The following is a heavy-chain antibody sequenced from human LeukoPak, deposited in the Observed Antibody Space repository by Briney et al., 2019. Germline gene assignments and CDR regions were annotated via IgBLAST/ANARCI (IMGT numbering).Heavy chain of an antibody. D-gene: IGHD2-21*01. Sequence: GGSLRLSCAASGFTFSSYGMSWVRQAPGKGLEWVSVIIVSGGSTYYADSVKGRFTISRDNSKNTLYLQMNSLRAEDTAVYYCAREIPRFSHEGGYFDYWGQGTLVTVSS. CDR1: GFTFSSYG. CDR2: IIVSGGST. J-gene: IGHJ4*02. CDR3: AREIPRFSHEGGYFDY. V-gene: IGHV3-23*01.